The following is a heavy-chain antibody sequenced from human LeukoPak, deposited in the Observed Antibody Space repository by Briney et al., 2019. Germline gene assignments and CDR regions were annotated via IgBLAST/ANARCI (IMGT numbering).Heavy chain of an antibody. CDR2: ISSSSSYT. Sequence: GGSLRLSCAASGFTFSDYYMSWIRQAPEKGLEWVSYISSSSSYTNYADSVKGRFTISRDNAKNSLYLQMNSLRAEDTAVYYCARDGKGRLRYFDWSLPPDAFDIWGQGTMVTVSS. D-gene: IGHD3-9*01. CDR3: ARDGKGRLRYFDWSLPPDAFDI. V-gene: IGHV3-11*05. J-gene: IGHJ3*02. CDR1: GFTFSDYY.